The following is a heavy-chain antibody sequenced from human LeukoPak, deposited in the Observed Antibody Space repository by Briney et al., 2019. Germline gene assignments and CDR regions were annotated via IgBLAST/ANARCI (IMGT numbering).Heavy chain of an antibody. Sequence: SVRVSCKASNYTFTDYGINWVRQAPGQGLEWMGGIIPSFGKTNYAQKFQGRVAITADESTSTAYMELSSLRSDDTAVYYCAREKSSGSAFYFDYWGQGTLVTVSS. D-gene: IGHD3-22*01. V-gene: IGHV1-69*13. CDR2: IIPSFGKT. J-gene: IGHJ4*02. CDR3: AREKSSGSAFYFDY. CDR1: NYTFTDYG.